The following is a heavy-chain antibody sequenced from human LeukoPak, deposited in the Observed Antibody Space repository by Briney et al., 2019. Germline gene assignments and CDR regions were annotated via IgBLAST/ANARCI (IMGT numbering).Heavy chain of an antibody. Sequence: SETLSLTCTVSGGSISSYYWSWIRQPAGKGLEWIGRIYTSGSTNYSPSLKSRLTMSLDTSNNQFSLKLSSVTAADTAVYYCARDVRGTYYYDSSGGYYFDYWGQGTLVTVSS. V-gene: IGHV4-4*07. J-gene: IGHJ4*02. CDR1: GGSISSYY. CDR3: ARDVRGTYYYDSSGGYYFDY. D-gene: IGHD3-22*01. CDR2: IYTSGST.